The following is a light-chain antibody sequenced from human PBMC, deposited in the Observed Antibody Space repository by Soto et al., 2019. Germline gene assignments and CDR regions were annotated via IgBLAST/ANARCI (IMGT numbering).Light chain of an antibody. CDR3: QQYSNLPLT. CDR1: RDISTY. CDR2: AAS. Sequence: DVQLTQTPSFLSASVGDRVTITCRASRDISTYLAWYQQKPGKAPKLLIYAASTLHTGVPSRFSGSGSGTEFTLTISSLQPEDFAVYYCQQYSNLPLTFGGGTKVDVK. V-gene: IGKV1-9*01. J-gene: IGKJ4*01.